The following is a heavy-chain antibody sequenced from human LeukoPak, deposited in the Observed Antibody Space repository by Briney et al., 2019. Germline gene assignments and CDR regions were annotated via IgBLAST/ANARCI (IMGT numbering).Heavy chain of an antibody. V-gene: IGHV3-64*01. CDR2: ISSNGGST. Sequence: PGGSLRLSCAASGFIFSRSAMHWVRQAPGKGLEFVSAISSNGGSTFYANSVKGRFTISRDNSKNTLYLQMGSLRAEDMAVYYCCTDTYADYYYGMDVWGQGTTVTVSS. CDR1: GFIFSRSA. CDR3: CTDTYADYYYGMDV. J-gene: IGHJ6*02. D-gene: IGHD2-8*02.